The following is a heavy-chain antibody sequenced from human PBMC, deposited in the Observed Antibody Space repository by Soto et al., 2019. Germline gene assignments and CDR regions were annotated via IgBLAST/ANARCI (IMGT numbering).Heavy chain of an antibody. J-gene: IGHJ5*02. CDR1: GGSFSGYY. CDR2: INHSGST. V-gene: IGHV4-34*01. CDR3: ARGLGYCTNGVCYTTLVHWFDP. Sequence: QVQLQQWGAGLLKPSETLSLTCAVYGGSFSGYYWSWISQPPGKGLEWIGEINHSGSTNYNPSLKSRVTISVDTSKNQFSLKLSSVTAADTAVYYCARGLGYCTNGVCYTTLVHWFDPWGQGTLVTVSS. D-gene: IGHD2-8*01.